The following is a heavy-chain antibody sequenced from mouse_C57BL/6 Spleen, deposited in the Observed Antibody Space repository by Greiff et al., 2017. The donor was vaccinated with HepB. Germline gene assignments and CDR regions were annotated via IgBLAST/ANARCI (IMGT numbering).Heavy chain of an antibody. D-gene: IGHD1-2*01. CDR1: GYTFTSYW. Sequence: QVQLQQPGTELVKPGASVKLSCKASGYTFTSYWMHWVKQRPGQGLEWIGNINPSNGGTNYNEKFKSKATLTVDKSSSTAYMQLSSLTSEDSAVYYGARGLLRRGAMDYWGQGTSVTVSS. CDR3: ARGLLRRGAMDY. V-gene: IGHV1-53*01. J-gene: IGHJ4*01. CDR2: INPSNGGT.